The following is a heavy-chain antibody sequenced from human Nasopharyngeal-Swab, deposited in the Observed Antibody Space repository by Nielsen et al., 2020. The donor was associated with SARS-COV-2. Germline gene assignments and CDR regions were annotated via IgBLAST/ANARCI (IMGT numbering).Heavy chain of an antibody. CDR3: AREPGDGVSWFDP. CDR1: GYTFTSNY. D-gene: IGHD3-10*01. J-gene: IGHJ5*02. V-gene: IGHV1-46*01. Sequence: ASVKVSCKASGYTFTSNYMHWVRQAPGQGLEWMGIINPSGGSTSYAQKFQGRVTMTRDTSTSTVYMELSSLRSEDTAVYYCAREPGDGVSWFDPWGQGTLVTVSS. CDR2: INPSGGST.